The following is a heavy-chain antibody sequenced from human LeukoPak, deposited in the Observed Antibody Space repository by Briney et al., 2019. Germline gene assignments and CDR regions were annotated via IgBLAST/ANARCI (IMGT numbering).Heavy chain of an antibody. CDR3: ARVEGISATTGD. CDR2: IKPNSGDT. Sequence: GASVKVSCKASGYTFTDYYIHWVRQAPGQGLEWVGYIKPNSGDTNYAQKFQGRVTMTRDTSISTAYMEVSSVTSDDAALYYCARVEGISATTGDWGQGTLVTVSS. J-gene: IGHJ4*02. CDR1: GYTFTDYY. D-gene: IGHD1-20*01. V-gene: IGHV1-2*02.